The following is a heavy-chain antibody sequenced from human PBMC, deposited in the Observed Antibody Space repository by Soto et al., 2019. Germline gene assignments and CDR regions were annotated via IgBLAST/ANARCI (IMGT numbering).Heavy chain of an antibody. CDR2: ISYDGSNK. D-gene: IGHD5-18*01. J-gene: IGHJ5*02. CDR1: GFTFSSYG. Sequence: SGGSLRLSCAATGFTFSSYGMHWVRQAPGKGLEWVAVISYDGSNKYYADSVKGRFTISRDNSKNTLYLQMNSLRAEDTAVYYCAKDRRIQLWLLGGNWFDPWGQGTLVTVYS. CDR3: AKDRRIQLWLLGGNWFDP. V-gene: IGHV3-30*18.